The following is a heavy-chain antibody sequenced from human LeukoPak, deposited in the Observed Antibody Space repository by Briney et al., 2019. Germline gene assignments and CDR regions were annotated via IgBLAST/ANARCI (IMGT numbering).Heavy chain of an antibody. Sequence: GGSLRLSCAASGFTFSSYSMNWVRQAPGKGLEWVSSISSSSSYIYYADSVKGRFTISRDNAKNSLYLQMNSLRAEDTAVYYCARGIGGSYLNWFDPWGQGTLVTVSS. CDR3: ARGIGGSYLNWFDP. D-gene: IGHD1-26*01. CDR1: GFTFSSYS. J-gene: IGHJ5*02. V-gene: IGHV3-21*01. CDR2: ISSSSSYI.